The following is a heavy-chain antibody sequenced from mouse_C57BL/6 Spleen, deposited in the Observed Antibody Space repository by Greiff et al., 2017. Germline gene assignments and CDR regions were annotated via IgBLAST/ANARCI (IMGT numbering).Heavy chain of an antibody. J-gene: IGHJ4*01. CDR2: ISDGGSYT. D-gene: IGHD1-1*01. CDR3: ARDLDGKAMDY. CDR1: GFTFSSYA. V-gene: IGHV5-4*01. Sequence: EVHLVESGGGLVKPGGSLKLSCAASGFTFSSYAMSWVRQTPEKRLEWVATISDGGSYTYYPDNVKGRFTSSRDNAKNNLYLQMSHLKSEDTSMYYCARDLDGKAMDYWCQGTSVTVSS.